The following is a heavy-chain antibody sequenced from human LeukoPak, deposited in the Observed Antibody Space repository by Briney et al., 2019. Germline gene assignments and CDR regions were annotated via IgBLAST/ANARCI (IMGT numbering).Heavy chain of an antibody. V-gene: IGHV1-69*02. CDR2: IIPILGIA. D-gene: IGHD3-9*01. Sequence: GASVTVSCKASGGTFSSYTISWVRQAPGQGLEWMGRIIPILGIANYAQKFPGRVTITADKSTRTAYMELSSLRSEDTAVYYCAVDMRGRRRAFDIWGQGTMVTVSS. CDR1: GGTFSSYT. J-gene: IGHJ3*02. CDR3: AVDMRGRRRAFDI.